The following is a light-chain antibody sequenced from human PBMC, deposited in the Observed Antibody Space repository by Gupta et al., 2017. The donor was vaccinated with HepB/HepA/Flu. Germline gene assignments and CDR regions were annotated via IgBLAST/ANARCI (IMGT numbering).Light chain of an antibody. Sequence: EIVLTQSPATLSLSPGERATLSCRVSETVSTYLARYQQKPGQAPRLLIYDASKRATGIPARFSGSGSGTDFTLTISSLEPEDFAVYYCQQRYSGVTFGQGTRLDIE. V-gene: IGKV3-11*01. CDR1: ETVSTY. CDR3: QQRYSGVT. J-gene: IGKJ5*01. CDR2: DAS.